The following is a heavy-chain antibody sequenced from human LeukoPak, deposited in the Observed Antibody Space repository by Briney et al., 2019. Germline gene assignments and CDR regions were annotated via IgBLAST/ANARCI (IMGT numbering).Heavy chain of an antibody. V-gene: IGHV3-7*01. D-gene: IGHD3-22*01. CDR3: ARGTYYYDSSGYKTIDY. Sequence: GGSLRLSCAASGFTFSSYWMSWVRQAPGKGLEWVANIKQDGSEKYYVDSVKGRFTISRDNAKNSLYLQMNSLRAEDTAVYYCARGTYYYDSSGYKTIDYWGQGTLVTVSS. CDR2: IKQDGSEK. J-gene: IGHJ4*02. CDR1: GFTFSSYW.